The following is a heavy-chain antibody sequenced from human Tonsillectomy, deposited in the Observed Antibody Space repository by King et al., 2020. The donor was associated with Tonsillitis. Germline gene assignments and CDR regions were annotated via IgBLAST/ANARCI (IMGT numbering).Heavy chain of an antibody. Sequence: VQLVESGGCVFQPGMSLRLSCAASVFTFSSYAMHLVREAPGQGLDWVGGLSSDGSSKHYAYSVKGRFTISRDNSKNTVYLQMNSLLAEDTAVYYCARDKESGSFYGYFENWGQGALVTVSS. CDR3: ARDKESGSFYGYFEN. J-gene: IGHJ4*02. D-gene: IGHD1-26*01. CDR1: VFTFSSYA. CDR2: LSSDGSSK. V-gene: IGHV3-30-3*01.